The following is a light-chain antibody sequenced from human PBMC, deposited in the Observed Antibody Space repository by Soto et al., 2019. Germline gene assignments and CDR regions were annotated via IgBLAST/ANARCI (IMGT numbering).Light chain of an antibody. CDR3: QQIYAAPVT. V-gene: IGKV1-39*01. CDR2: AAS. J-gene: IGKJ1*01. Sequence: DIQMTQSPPSLSASVGDRVTITCRASQSIFRSLNWYQQKPGKAPKLLIYAASNLQSGVPSRFSGSESGTDFILTISSLQPEDFATCYCQQIYAAPVTFGQGTKVEIK. CDR1: QSIFRS.